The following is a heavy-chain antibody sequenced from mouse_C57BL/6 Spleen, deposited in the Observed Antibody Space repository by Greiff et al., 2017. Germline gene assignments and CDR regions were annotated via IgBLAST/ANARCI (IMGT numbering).Heavy chain of an antibody. CDR3: ARHYYGSSPYWYFDV. CDR2: IYPGSGST. CDR1: GYTFTSYW. V-gene: IGHV1-55*01. D-gene: IGHD1-1*01. J-gene: IGHJ1*03. Sequence: QVQLQQPGAELVKPGASVKMSCKASGYTFTSYWITWVKQRPGQGLAWIGDIYPGSGSTNYNEKFKSKATLTVDTSSSTAYMQLSSLTSEDSAVYYWARHYYGSSPYWYFDVWGTGTTVTVSS.